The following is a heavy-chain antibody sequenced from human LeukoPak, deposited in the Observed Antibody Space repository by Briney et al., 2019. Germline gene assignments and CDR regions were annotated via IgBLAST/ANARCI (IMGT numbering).Heavy chain of an antibody. J-gene: IGHJ6*02. D-gene: IGHD6-19*01. V-gene: IGHV3-66*01. Sequence: GGSLRLSCAASGFTVSSNYMSWVRQAPGKGLEWVSVIYSGGSTYYADSVKGRFTISRDNSKNTLYLQMNSLRAEDTAVYYCARVSAYSSGWSPAKKYYYYYGMDVWGQGTTVTVSS. CDR1: GFTVSSNY. CDR2: IYSGGST. CDR3: ARVSAYSSGWSPAKKYYYYYGMDV.